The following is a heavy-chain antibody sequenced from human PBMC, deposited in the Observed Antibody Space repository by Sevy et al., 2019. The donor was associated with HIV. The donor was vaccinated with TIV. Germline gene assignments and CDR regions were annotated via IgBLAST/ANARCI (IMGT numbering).Heavy chain of an antibody. CDR1: GFTFSSYE. V-gene: IGHV3-48*03. CDR3: ARDLPPSATTVPHFDY. Sequence: GGSLRLSCTVSGFTFSSYEMNWVRQAPGKGLEWVSYISNSGSTIHYSDSVKGRFTISRDNAKNSLYLQMNSLRAEDTAVYYCARDLPPSATTVPHFDYWGRGTLVTVSS. D-gene: IGHD4-17*01. CDR2: ISNSGSTI. J-gene: IGHJ4*02.